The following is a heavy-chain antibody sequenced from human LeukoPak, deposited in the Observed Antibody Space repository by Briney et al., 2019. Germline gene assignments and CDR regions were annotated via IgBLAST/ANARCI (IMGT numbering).Heavy chain of an antibody. CDR2: IYPGDSDT. V-gene: IGHV5-51*01. J-gene: IGHJ5*02. Sequence: GESLKISCKGSGYSFTSYWIAWVRQMPGKDLEWMGIIYPGDSDTRYSPSFQGQVTISADKSITTVYLQWSSLKASDTAMYYCARSDSATLSWFDPWGQGTLVTVSS. CDR1: GYSFTSYW. CDR3: ARSDSATLSWFDP. D-gene: IGHD6-25*01.